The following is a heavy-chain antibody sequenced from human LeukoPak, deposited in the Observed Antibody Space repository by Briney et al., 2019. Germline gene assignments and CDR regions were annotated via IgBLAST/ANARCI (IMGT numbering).Heavy chain of an antibody. Sequence: ASVKVSCKASGGTFSSYTISWVRQAPGQGLEWMGWINPNSGGTNYAQKFQGWVTMTRDTSISTAYMELSRLISDDTAVYYCARDLDAYYDILTGGDAFDIWGQGTMVTVSS. CDR1: GGTFSSYT. CDR2: INPNSGGT. V-gene: IGHV1-2*04. CDR3: ARDLDAYYDILTGGDAFDI. J-gene: IGHJ3*02. D-gene: IGHD3-9*01.